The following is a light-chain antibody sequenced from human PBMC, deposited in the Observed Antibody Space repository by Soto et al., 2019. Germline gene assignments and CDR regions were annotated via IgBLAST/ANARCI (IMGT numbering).Light chain of an antibody. V-gene: IGKV3-20*01. CDR1: QRITSNF. J-gene: IGKJ2*01. CDR2: GAS. CDR3: QQYCRSPFT. Sequence: EIVLTQSPVTLSLSPGERATLSCRASQRITSNFLAWFQQKAGLAPRLLIYGASTRASGVPDRFSGGGSGTDFVLTISRLEPEDFAVYYCQQYCRSPFTFGQRPKLQI.